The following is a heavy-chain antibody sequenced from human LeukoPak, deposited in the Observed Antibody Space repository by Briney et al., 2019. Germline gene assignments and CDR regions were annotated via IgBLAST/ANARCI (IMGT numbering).Heavy chain of an antibody. Sequence: SVKVSCKASGCTFSSYAISWVRQAPGQGLEWMGGIIPIFGTANYAQEFQGRVTITADKSTSTAYMELSSLRSEDTAVYYCARGDITMVRGVIIPSRFDPWGQGTLVTVSS. V-gene: IGHV1-69*06. D-gene: IGHD3-10*01. CDR3: ARGDITMVRGVIIPSRFDP. CDR2: IIPIFGTA. CDR1: GCTFSSYA. J-gene: IGHJ5*02.